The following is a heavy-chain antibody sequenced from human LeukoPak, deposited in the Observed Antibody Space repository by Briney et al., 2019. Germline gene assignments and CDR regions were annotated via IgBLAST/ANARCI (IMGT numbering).Heavy chain of an antibody. CDR2: INHSGNT. CDR3: ARGLGYCSSTSCSFDY. Sequence: SETLSLTCAVYGGSFSGYYWSWIRQPPGKGLEWIGEINHSGNTNYNPSLKSRVTISVDTSKNQFPLQLSSVTAADTAVYYCARGLGYCSSTSCSFDYWGQGTLVTVSS. J-gene: IGHJ4*02. D-gene: IGHD2-2*01. V-gene: IGHV4-34*01. CDR1: GGSFSGYY.